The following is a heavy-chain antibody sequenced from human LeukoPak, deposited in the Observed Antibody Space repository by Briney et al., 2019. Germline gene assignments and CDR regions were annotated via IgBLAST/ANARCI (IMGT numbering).Heavy chain of an antibody. D-gene: IGHD2-15*01. Sequence: GGSLRLSCAASGFTFSSYWMSWVRQAPGKGLEWVANIKQDGSEKYYVDSVKGRFTISRDNAKNSLYLQMNSLRAEDTAVYYCAVGYCSGGSCYPVPGYWGQGTLVTVSS. CDR3: AVGYCSGGSCYPVPGY. J-gene: IGHJ4*02. CDR2: IKQDGSEK. V-gene: IGHV3-7*01. CDR1: GFTFSSYW.